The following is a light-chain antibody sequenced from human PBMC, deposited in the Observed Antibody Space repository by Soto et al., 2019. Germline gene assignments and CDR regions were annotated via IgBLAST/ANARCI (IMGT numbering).Light chain of an antibody. V-gene: IGKV1-39*01. Sequence: DIQLIQSPSSLSASVGDRVTITCHTSQRVSSYLNWYQQKPGKAPKLLINAVSTLHSGVPSRFSVSGSETDFTLTISSLQPEDSGTYYCQQSYTTPSWTFGQGTKVEI. J-gene: IGKJ1*01. CDR2: AVS. CDR1: QRVSSY. CDR3: QQSYTTPSWT.